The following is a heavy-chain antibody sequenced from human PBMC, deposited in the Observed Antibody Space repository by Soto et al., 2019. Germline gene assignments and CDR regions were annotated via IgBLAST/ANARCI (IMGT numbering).Heavy chain of an antibody. J-gene: IGHJ6*02. CDR2: CSSTGYTT. CDR3: ARVVQRGGYAMDV. CDR1: GFTFSRYE. V-gene: IGHV3-48*03. Sequence: PGGSLRLSCAASGFTFSRYEMSWVRQAPGKGLEWLSYCSSTGYTTVYADSVEGRFTISRDNAKDSLYLQMNSLRVEDTAVYYCARVVQRGGYAMDVWGQGTTVTVSS.